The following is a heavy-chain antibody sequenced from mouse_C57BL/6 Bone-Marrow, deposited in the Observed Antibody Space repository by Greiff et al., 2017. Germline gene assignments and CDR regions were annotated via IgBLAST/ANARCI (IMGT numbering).Heavy chain of an antibody. D-gene: IGHD1-1*01. V-gene: IGHV1-81*01. CDR3: ARGVLRYYFDY. CDR1: GYTFTSYG. Sequence: VQLQESGAELARPGASVKLSCKASGYTFTSYGISWVKQRTGQGLEWIGAIYPRSGNTYYNEKFKGKATLTADKSSSTAYMELRSLTSEDSAVYFCARGVLRYYFDYWGQGTTLTVSS. CDR2: IYPRSGNT. J-gene: IGHJ2*01.